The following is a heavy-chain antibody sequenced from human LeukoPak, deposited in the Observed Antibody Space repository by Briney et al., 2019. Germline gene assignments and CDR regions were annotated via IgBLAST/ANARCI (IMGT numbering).Heavy chain of an antibody. CDR1: GFTFSSYG. CDR3: ARDRAYCGGDCYRPDSYYYGMDV. Sequence: GRSLRLFCSAAGFTFSSYGMRWVRQAPGKGLEWVAGIWYDGSNEYYADSVKGRFTISRDNSKTPLYLQMNSLRAEDTAAYYCARDRAYCGGDCYRPDSYYYGMDVWGQGTTVTVSS. D-gene: IGHD2-21*02. CDR2: IWYDGSNE. V-gene: IGHV3-33*01. J-gene: IGHJ6*02.